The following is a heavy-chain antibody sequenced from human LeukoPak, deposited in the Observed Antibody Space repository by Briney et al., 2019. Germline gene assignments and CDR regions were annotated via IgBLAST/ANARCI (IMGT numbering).Heavy chain of an antibody. J-gene: IGHJ5*02. CDR3: ARGYGKKEGTNWFDP. D-gene: IGHD1-1*01. CDR1: GYTFTSYS. Sequence: ASVKVSCKASGYTFTSYSINWVRQAPGQGLEWMGWISVYNGNTNYAQKFQGRVTMTTDTSTSTAYMELRSLRSDDTAVYYCARGYGKKEGTNWFDPWAREPWSPSPQ. CDR2: ISVYNGNT. V-gene: IGHV1-18*01.